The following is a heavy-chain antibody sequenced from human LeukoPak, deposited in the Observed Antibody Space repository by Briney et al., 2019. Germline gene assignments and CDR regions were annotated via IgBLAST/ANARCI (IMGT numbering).Heavy chain of an antibody. CDR1: GFTFSRYW. Sequence: GGSLRLSCAASGFTFSRYWMHWVRQDPEKGLVWVSRISSDGSNIIYADSVKGRFTISRDNAKNTLYLEMSSLRVEDTAVYYCARDWGGYGPTSHDYWGQGTLVTVSS. CDR2: ISSDGSNI. V-gene: IGHV3-74*01. D-gene: IGHD3-16*01. CDR3: ARDWGGYGPTSHDY. J-gene: IGHJ4*02.